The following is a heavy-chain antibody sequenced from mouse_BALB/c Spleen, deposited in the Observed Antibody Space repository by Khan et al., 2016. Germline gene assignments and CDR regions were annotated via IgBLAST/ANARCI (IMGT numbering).Heavy chain of an antibody. Sequence: LVKTGASVKISCKASGYSFIGYYMHWVKQSHGKSLEWIGYISCYNGATRYNQKFKGKATFTVDTSSNTAYMQFNSLTSEDSAVYYCARPYFGFDDGYYFNYWGQGTTLTVSS. V-gene: IGHV1S34*01. J-gene: IGHJ2*01. CDR3: ARPYFGFDDGYYFNY. CDR1: GYSFIGYY. D-gene: IGHD2-9*01. CDR2: ISCYNGAT.